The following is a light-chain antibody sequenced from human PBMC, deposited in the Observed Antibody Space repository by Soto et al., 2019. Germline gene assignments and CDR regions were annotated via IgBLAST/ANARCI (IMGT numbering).Light chain of an antibody. V-gene: IGKV4-1*01. CDR1: RNLLYRPKTNNY. CDR2: WAS. CDR3: QQYYTNPG. J-gene: IGKJ3*01. Sequence: DIVMTQSPDSLAVSLGERATINCKSSRNLLYRPKTNNYLAWYQQKPGQPPKLLIYWASTRESGVPDRFSGSGSGTDFTLTISSLQAEDVAVYYCQQYYTNPGFGPGTKVEIK.